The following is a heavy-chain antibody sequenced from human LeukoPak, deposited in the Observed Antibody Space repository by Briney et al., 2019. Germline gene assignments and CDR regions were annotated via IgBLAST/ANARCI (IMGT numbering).Heavy chain of an antibody. CDR3: AKDGGLWVSAHWGDS. CDR2: ITTSDGNT. Sequence: GGSLRLSCAASGFTFSSYTMSWVRQAPGKGLEWVSTITTSDGNTYYADSVKGRFTVSRDNSKNTLFLQMNGLRAEDTAVYYCAKDGGLWVSAHWGDSWGRGTLVTVSS. CDR1: GFTFSSYT. J-gene: IGHJ4*02. V-gene: IGHV3-23*01. D-gene: IGHD7-27*01.